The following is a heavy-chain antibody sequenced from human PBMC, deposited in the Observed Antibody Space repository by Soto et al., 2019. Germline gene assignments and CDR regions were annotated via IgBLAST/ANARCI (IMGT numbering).Heavy chain of an antibody. CDR1: GGSLSSYY. V-gene: IGHV4-59*01. J-gene: IGHJ5*02. CDR3: GSVRPSGYVLS. CDR2: VYFSGNT. Sequence: PSETLSLTCTVSGGSLSSYYWTWIRQSPGKGLEWIGYVYFSGNTNYNPSLKSRVTISIDTFKNQFSLRLASVTAADTAFYYCGSVRPSGYVLSWGQGTMVTVYS. D-gene: IGHD6-25*01.